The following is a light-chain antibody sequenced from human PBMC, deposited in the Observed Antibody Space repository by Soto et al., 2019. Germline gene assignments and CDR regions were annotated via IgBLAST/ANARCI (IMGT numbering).Light chain of an antibody. Sequence: DIQMTQSPSTLAASLGERVTITCRASQSITNRLAWYQQKPGKAPKVLIYDASNLEYGVPSRFSGSGFGTEFILTISSLQPDDFATYYCQHYNSYSEAFGQGTKVDIK. J-gene: IGKJ1*01. CDR2: DAS. CDR1: QSITNR. CDR3: QHYNSYSEA. V-gene: IGKV1-5*01.